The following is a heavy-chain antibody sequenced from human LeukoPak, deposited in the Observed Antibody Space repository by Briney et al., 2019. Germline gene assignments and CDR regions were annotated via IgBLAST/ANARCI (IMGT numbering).Heavy chain of an antibody. CDR3: AKDPNYYDSSGYFVY. Sequence: GGSLRLSCAASGFTFSSYSMNWVRQAPGKGLEWVSAISGSGGSTYYADSVKGRFTISRDDSKNTLYLQMNSLRAEDTAVYYCAKDPNYYDSSGYFVYWGQGTLVTVSS. D-gene: IGHD3-22*01. CDR2: ISGSGGST. V-gene: IGHV3-23*01. CDR1: GFTFSSYS. J-gene: IGHJ4*02.